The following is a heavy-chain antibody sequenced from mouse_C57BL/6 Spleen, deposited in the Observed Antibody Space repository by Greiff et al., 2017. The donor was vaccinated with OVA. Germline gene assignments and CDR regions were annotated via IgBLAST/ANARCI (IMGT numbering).Heavy chain of an antibody. D-gene: IGHD1-1*01. CDR2: IDPETGGT. Sequence: QVQLKQSGAELVRPGASVTLSCKASGYTFTDYEMHWVKQTPVHGLEWIGAIDPETGGTAYNQKFKGKAILTADKSSSTAYMELRSLTSEDSAVYYCTRDGSPHYYAMDYWGQGTSVTVSS. CDR1: GYTFTDYE. CDR3: TRDGSPHYYAMDY. J-gene: IGHJ4*01. V-gene: IGHV1-15*01.